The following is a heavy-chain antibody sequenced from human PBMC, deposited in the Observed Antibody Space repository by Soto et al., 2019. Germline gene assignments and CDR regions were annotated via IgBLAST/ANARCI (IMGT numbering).Heavy chain of an antibody. Sequence: EVQLVESGGGLVQPGGSLRLSCSASGFTFSSYAMHWVRQAPGKGLEYVSALSSNGGSTNYADSVKGRFTISRDNSKNTLYLQMSSLRAEDTAVYYCVKMKYNSGWYDYWGQGTLVTVSS. D-gene: IGHD6-19*01. J-gene: IGHJ4*02. CDR3: VKMKYNSGWYDY. V-gene: IGHV3-64D*06. CDR1: GFTFSSYA. CDR2: LSSNGGST.